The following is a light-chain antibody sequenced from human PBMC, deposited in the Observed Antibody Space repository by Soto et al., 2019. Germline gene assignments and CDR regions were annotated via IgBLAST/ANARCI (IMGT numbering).Light chain of an antibody. V-gene: IGKV1-39*01. CDR2: AAS. CDR3: QQSYSTLFT. Sequence: DIQMTQSPSSLSASVGDRVTITCRASQTIISYLNWYQQKPGRAPNLLIYAASSLHTGGPSRFSVSGSGTEFTLTISSLQPEDSATYYCQQSYSTLFTFGPGTRVELK. J-gene: IGKJ3*01. CDR1: QTIISY.